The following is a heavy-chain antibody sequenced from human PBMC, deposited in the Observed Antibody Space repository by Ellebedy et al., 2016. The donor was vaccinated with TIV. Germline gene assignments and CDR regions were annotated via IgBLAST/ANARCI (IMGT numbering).Heavy chain of an antibody. Sequence: GGSLRLSXAASGFTFSGSAMHWVRQASGKGLEWVGRIRSKANSYATAYAASVKGRFTISRDDSKNTAYLQMNSLKTEDTAVYYSTRPVSTSSPECWGQGTLVTVSS. CDR3: TRPVSTSSPEC. V-gene: IGHV3-73*01. D-gene: IGHD2-2*01. J-gene: IGHJ4*02. CDR2: IRSKANSYAT. CDR1: GFTFSGSA.